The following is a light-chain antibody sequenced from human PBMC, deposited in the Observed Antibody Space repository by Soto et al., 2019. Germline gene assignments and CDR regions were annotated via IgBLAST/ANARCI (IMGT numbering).Light chain of an antibody. CDR2: TIS. J-gene: IGKJ5*01. V-gene: IGKV1-17*01. CDR1: QGIKNA. Sequence: DIQMTQSPSSLSASVGDRVTITCRASQGIKNALGWYQQKPGKAPKRLISTISTLQSGVPSRFSGSGSGTEFTLTISSLQPEDFATYYCLQHNSFPITFGQRTRLEIK. CDR3: LQHNSFPIT.